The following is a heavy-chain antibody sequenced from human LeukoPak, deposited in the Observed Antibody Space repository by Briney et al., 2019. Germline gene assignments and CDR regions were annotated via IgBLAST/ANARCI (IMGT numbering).Heavy chain of an antibody. CDR2: INPNSGGT. CDR1: GYTFTSYY. J-gene: IGHJ4*02. Sequence: ASVKVSCKASGYTFTSYYIHWVRQAPGRGLEWMGWINPNSGGTNYAQKFQGRVTMTRDTSISTAYMELRRLTSDDSAVYYCARVPGGYNYQFDYWGQGTLITVSS. D-gene: IGHD5-24*01. CDR3: ARVPGGYNYQFDY. V-gene: IGHV1-2*02.